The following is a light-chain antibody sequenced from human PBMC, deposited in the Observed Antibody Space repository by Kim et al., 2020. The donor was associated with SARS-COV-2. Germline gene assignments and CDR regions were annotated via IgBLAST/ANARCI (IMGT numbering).Light chain of an antibody. CDR2: SKD. CDR1: SLKTYY. V-gene: IGLV3-19*01. J-gene: IGLJ3*02. CDR3: SSRDSTGYHWV. Sequence: LGQTVRITCRGDSLKTYYASWFQHQPGQAPILVFYSKDKRPSGIPDRFSGSSSGDTASLTITGAQAEDEADYFCSSRDSTGYHWVFGGGTQLTVL.